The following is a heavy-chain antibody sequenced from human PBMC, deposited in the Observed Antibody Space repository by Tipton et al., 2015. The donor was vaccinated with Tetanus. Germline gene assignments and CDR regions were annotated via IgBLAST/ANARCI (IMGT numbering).Heavy chain of an antibody. CDR1: GASSHDYY. Sequence: TLSLTCTVLGASSHDYYWTWIRQSAGRGLEWIGRIYSGGSTKYNPSLKSRVTMSMDTSKNQFSLKLKSVTVADTATYFCARVLRYSAAGGWDDAFDIWGPGTRVTVSS. CDR3: ARVLRYSAAGGWDDAFDI. CDR2: IYSGGST. V-gene: IGHV4-4*07. J-gene: IGHJ3*02. D-gene: IGHD2-8*02.